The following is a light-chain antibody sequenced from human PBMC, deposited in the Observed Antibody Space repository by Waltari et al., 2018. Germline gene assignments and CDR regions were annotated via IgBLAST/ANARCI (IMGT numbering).Light chain of an antibody. CDR3: QTWGSSTGV. J-gene: IGLJ2*01. V-gene: IGLV3-1*01. Sequence: SYELTQPPSVSVSPGQTASITCTGDNLGDKYACWYQQKPGQSPVLVIYQTSQRPSGTPGRFTGYNSGNTAKLTSRGTRARDEADYYCQTWGSSTGVFGGGTKLPVL. CDR1: NLGDKY. CDR2: QTS.